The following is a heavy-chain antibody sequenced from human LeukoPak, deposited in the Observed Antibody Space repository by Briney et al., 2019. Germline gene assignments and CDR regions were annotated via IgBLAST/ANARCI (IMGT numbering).Heavy chain of an antibody. CDR1: GFTFSSYV. CDR3: ARGHNSGYYLKY. CDR2: ISGSSSYT. D-gene: IGHD3-22*01. J-gene: IGHJ4*02. V-gene: IGHV3-21*05. Sequence: GGSLRLSCAASGFTFSSYVMSWVRQAPGKGLEWVSDISGSSSYTDYADSVKGRFTISKDNAKSSVFLQMDSLRAEDTAVYYCARGHNSGYYLKYWGQGTLVTVSS.